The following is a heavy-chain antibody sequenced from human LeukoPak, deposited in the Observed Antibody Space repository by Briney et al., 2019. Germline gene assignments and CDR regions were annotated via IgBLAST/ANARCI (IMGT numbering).Heavy chain of an antibody. CDR3: ARDKGSYYGSGSFFWFDP. V-gene: IGHV4-59*01. CDR1: GGSISSYY. J-gene: IGHJ5*02. CDR2: IYYSGST. D-gene: IGHD3-10*01. Sequence: SETLSLTCIVSGGSISSYYWSWIRQPPGKGLEWIGYIYYSGSTNYNPSLKGRVTISVDTSKNQSSLKLSSGTAADTAVYYCARDKGSYYGSGSFFWFDPWGQGTLVTVSS.